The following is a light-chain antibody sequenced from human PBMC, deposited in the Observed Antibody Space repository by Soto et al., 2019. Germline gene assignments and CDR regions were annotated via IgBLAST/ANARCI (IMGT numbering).Light chain of an antibody. V-gene: IGKV1-9*01. CDR2: AAS. CDR3: QQLLSYPIT. Sequence: DIQLTQSPSFLSASVGDRVTITCRASQGISSYLAWYQQKPGKAPKVLIFAASTLQSGVPLRFSGSGSGTSFTLTISSLQPEDFETHYCQQLLSYPITFGQGTRLEIX. CDR1: QGISSY. J-gene: IGKJ5*01.